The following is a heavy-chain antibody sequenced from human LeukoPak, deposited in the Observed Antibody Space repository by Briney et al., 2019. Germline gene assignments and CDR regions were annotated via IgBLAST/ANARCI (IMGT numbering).Heavy chain of an antibody. CDR1: GFTFSTYT. D-gene: IGHD2-2*01. Sequence: GGSLRLSCAASGFTFSTYTMTWVRQAPGKGLEWVSSISGGGGFIFYADSVKGRFTISRDNAKNSLYLQINSLNAADTAIYHCARKAAAAHDASDLWGQGTMVTVSS. CDR2: ISGGGGFI. J-gene: IGHJ3*01. V-gene: IGHV3-21*01. CDR3: ARKAAAAHDASDL.